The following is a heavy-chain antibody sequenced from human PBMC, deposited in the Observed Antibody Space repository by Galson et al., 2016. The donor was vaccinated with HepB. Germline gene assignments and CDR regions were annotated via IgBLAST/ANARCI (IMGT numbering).Heavy chain of an antibody. CDR3: TRIPRCRGDYGMDV. J-gene: IGHJ6*02. CDR2: IAWEDDK. V-gene: IGHV2-70*01. CDR1: GFSLSTSVMC. Sequence: PALVKPTQTLTLTCTFSGFSLSTSVMCMTWIRQPPEKALEWLALIAWEDDKYYSTSLKTRLTISKDTSENQVVLRMTNMDPVDTATYYCTRIPRCRGDYGMDVWGQGTTVTVSS. D-gene: IGHD5-24*01.